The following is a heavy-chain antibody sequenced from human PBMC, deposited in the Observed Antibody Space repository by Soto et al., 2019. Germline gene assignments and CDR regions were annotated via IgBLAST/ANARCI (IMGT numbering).Heavy chain of an antibody. Sequence: SETLSLTCAVSGGSISSYYWSWIRQPPGKGLEWIGYMDYGVRTNYNPSLKIRVTRSVDTSTMPVSPKLSSVTPADTAVYFCARGTPSPLIVRSSRGPWFDPWGQGTMVTVS. D-gene: IGHD2-15*01. CDR3: ARGTPSPLIVRSSRGPWFDP. J-gene: IGHJ5*02. CDR1: GGSISSYY. V-gene: IGHV4-59*08. CDR2: MDYGVRT.